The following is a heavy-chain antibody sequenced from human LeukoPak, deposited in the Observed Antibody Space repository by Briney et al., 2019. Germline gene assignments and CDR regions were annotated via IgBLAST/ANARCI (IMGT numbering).Heavy chain of an antibody. CDR2: IKQDGSEK. Sequence: GGSLRLSCAASGFTFSTYWMSWVRQAPGKGPEWVANIKQDGSEKYYVDSVKGRFTISRDNAKNSLYLQMNSLRAEDTAVYYCARDWEYSSSSVYWGQGTLVAVSS. CDR3: ARDWEYSSSSVY. J-gene: IGHJ4*02. D-gene: IGHD6-6*01. CDR1: GFTFSTYW. V-gene: IGHV3-7*04.